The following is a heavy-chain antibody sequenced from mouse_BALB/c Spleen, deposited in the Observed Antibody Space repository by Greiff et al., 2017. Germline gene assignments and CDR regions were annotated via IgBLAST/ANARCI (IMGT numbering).Heavy chain of an antibody. CDR2: INPYNGAT. J-gene: IGHJ3*01. CDR3: ARPTMITTGSGFAY. V-gene: IGHV1-31*01. Sequence: VQLQQSGPELVKPGASVKISCKASGYSFTGYYMHWVKQSHVKSLEWIGRINPYNGATSYNQNFKDKASLTVDKSSSTAYMELHSLTSEDSAVYYCARPTMITTGSGFAYWGQGTLVTVSA. D-gene: IGHD2-4*01. CDR1: GYSFTGYY.